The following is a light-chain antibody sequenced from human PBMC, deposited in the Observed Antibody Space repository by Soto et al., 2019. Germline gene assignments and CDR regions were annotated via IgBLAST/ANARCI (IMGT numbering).Light chain of an antibody. V-gene: IGKV1-39*01. CDR3: QQSHGIPYT. CDR1: QTISAY. J-gene: IGKJ2*01. Sequence: DIQMTQSPSSLSASVGDRVTITCRASQTISAYLNWYQQKPGKAPNLLIYAASTLQSGAPSKFSGSGSGTDFTLTIISLQPEDFATYFCQQSHGIPYTFGQGTKRVIK. CDR2: AAS.